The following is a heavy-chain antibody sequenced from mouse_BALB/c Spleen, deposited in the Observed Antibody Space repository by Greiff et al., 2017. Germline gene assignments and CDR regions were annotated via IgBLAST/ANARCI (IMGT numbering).Heavy chain of an antibody. V-gene: IGHV5-6-4*01. CDR2: ISSGGSYT. J-gene: IGHJ4*01. CDR3: TRDRRGDGYAMDY. Sequence: EVKLVESGGGLVKPGGSLKLSCAASGFTFSSYTMSWVRQTPEKRLEWVATISSGGSYTYYPDSVKGRFTISRDNAKNTLYLQMSSLKSEDTAMYYYTRDRRGDGYAMDYWGQGTSVTVSS. D-gene: IGHD2-3*01. CDR1: GFTFSSYT.